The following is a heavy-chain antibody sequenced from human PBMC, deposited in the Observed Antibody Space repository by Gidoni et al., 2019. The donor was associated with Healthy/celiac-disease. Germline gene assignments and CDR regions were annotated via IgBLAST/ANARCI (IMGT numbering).Heavy chain of an antibody. V-gene: IGHV5-51*01. CDR1: GYSFTSYW. J-gene: IGHJ6*02. Sequence: EVQLVQSGAEVKKPGESLKISCKGSGYSFTSYWIGWVRQRPGKGLELMGIIYPGDSDTRSSPSFQGQVTISADKSISTAYLQWSSLKASDTAMYYCARHQAGTTGYYYYGMDVWGQGTTVTVSS. D-gene: IGHD1-7*01. CDR3: ARHQAGTTGYYYYGMDV. CDR2: IYPGDSDT.